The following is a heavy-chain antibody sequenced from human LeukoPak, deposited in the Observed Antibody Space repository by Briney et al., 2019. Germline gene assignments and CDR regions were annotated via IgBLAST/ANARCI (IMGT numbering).Heavy chain of an antibody. CDR2: TYYRSKWYN. J-gene: IGHJ4*02. Sequence: SQTLSLTCAISGDSVSSNSAGWNWIRQSPSRGLEWLGRTYYRSKWYNDFAPSVRNRITINPDTSKNQFSLQLNSVTPEDTAVYYCARGEYLDYWGQGTLVTVSS. CDR1: GDSVSSNSAG. CDR3: ARGEYLDY. D-gene: IGHD6-6*01. V-gene: IGHV6-1*01.